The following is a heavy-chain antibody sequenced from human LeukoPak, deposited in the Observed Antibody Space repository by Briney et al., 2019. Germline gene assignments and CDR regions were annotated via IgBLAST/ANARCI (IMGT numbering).Heavy chain of an antibody. D-gene: IGHD3-3*01. CDR1: GFTFDDYA. CDR3: AKGFASSPGY. CDR2: ISGSGGRT. Sequence: GGSLRLSCAASGFTFDDYAMHWVRQAPGKGLEWVSAISGSGGRTYYADSVKGRFTISRDNAKNTLYLQMNSLRAEDTAVYYCAKGFASSPGYWGQGTLVTVSS. J-gene: IGHJ4*02. V-gene: IGHV3-23*01.